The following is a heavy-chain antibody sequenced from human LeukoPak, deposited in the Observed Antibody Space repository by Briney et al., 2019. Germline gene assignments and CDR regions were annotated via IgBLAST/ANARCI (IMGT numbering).Heavy chain of an antibody. Sequence: SETLSLTCTVSGDSISSSNYYWGWIRQPPGKGLEWLGSIYYSGSTDYNPSLKSRVTISVDTSKNQFSLKLNSVTAADTAVYYCARKENVYYYFDYWGQGTLVTVSS. CDR2: IYYSGST. D-gene: IGHD3-10*01. J-gene: IGHJ4*02. CDR3: ARKENVYYYFDY. CDR1: GDSISSSNYY. V-gene: IGHV4-39*01.